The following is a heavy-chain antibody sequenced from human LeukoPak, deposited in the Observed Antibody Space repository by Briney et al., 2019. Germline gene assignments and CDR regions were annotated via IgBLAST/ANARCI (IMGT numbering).Heavy chain of an antibody. CDR2: ISTSGTYI. CDR1: GFTFSTYN. D-gene: IGHD3-3*01. Sequence: PGGSLRLSCAASGFTFSTYNMNWVRQAPGKGLEWVSSISTSGTYIYYADSVKGRFTVSRDNAKNSLYLQMNSLRAEDTAVYYCARGSYEAFDIWGQGTMVTVSS. V-gene: IGHV3-21*01. CDR3: ARGSYEAFDI. J-gene: IGHJ3*02.